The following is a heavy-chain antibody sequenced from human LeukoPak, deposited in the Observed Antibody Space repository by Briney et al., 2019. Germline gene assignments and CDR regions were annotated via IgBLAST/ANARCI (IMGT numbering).Heavy chain of an antibody. CDR3: LVIASAGTGY. V-gene: IGHV3-7*01. CDR1: GFTFSSYW. CDR2: IKQDGSEK. D-gene: IGHD6-13*01. Sequence: PGGSLRLSCAASGFTFSSYWMSWVRQAPGKGLEWVANIKQDGSEKYYVDSVKGRFTISRDNAKNSLFLQMNSLRAEDTAVYCCLVIASAGTGYWGQGTLVTVSS. J-gene: IGHJ4*02.